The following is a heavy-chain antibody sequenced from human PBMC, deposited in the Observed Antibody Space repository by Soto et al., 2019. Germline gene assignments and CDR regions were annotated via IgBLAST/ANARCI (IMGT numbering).Heavy chain of an antibody. D-gene: IGHD7-27*01. J-gene: IGHJ6*03. CDR1: GFILSDCA. CDR2: ISRSSSVI. Sequence: EVQLVESGGGLVQPGGSLRLSCATSGFILSDCAMNWVRQAPGKGLEWVSYISRSSSVIDYADSVKGRFTVSRDNARNSPYLQLNSLRAEDTAVYYCARELSCASNWYYYMYVWGKGPTVTVSS. V-gene: IGHV3-48*01. CDR3: ARELSCASNWYYYMYV.